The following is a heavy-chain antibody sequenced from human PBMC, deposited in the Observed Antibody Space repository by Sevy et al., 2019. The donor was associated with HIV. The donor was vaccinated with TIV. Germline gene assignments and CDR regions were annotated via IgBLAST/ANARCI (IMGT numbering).Heavy chain of an antibody. D-gene: IGHD2-15*01. CDR3: VRAVATNGSF. J-gene: IGHJ4*02. V-gene: IGHV3-7*01. CDR2: INQNGSVT. Sequence: GGSLRLSCAASGFSLNSFWMNWVRQTPGKGLEWVANINQNGSVTYYVDSLKGRFTISSDNSRNLLSLQMTSLRVEDTALYYCVRAVATNGSFWGQGTLVTVSS. CDR1: GFSLNSFW.